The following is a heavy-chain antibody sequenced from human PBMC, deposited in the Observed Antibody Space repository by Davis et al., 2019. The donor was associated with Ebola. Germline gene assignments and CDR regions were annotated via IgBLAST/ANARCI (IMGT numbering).Heavy chain of an antibody. CDR2: ISYDGSNK. D-gene: IGHD6-19*01. Sequence: PGGSLRLSCAASGFTFSSYGMHWVRQAPGKGLEWVAVISYDGSNKYYADSVKGRFTISRDNSKNTLYLQMNSLRAEDTAVYYCAKGGSGWYYYFQHWGQGTLVTVSS. CDR3: AKGGSGWYYYFQH. V-gene: IGHV3-30*18. CDR1: GFTFSSYG. J-gene: IGHJ1*01.